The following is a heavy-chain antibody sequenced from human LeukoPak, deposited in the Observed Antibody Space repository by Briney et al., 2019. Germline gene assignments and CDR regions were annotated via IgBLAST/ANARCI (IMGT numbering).Heavy chain of an antibody. Sequence: SETLSPTCTVSGGSISSSCYCWGWLRQPRGRGLEWVGSIYDGGSAYYNPSLKCRVTMSVHTAKNPSSLKRSSVTAADTAVYYCASRERCLQFGGWGQGTLVTVSS. CDR2: IYDGGSA. J-gene: IGHJ4*02. D-gene: IGHD5-24*01. V-gene: IGHV4-39*01. CDR3: ASRERCLQFGG. CDR1: GGSISSSCYC.